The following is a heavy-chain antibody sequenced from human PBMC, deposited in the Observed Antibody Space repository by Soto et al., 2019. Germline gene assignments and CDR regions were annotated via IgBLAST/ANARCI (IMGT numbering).Heavy chain of an antibody. D-gene: IGHD2-21*02. J-gene: IGHJ4*02. CDR2: IWYDGSNK. CDR3: AREINSVTAFDY. Sequence: GGSLRLSCAASGFTFSSYGMHWVRQAPGKGLEWVAVIWYDGSNKYYADSVKGRFTISRDNSKNTLYLQMNSLRAEDTAVYYCAREINSVTAFDYWGQGTLVTVSS. V-gene: IGHV3-33*01. CDR1: GFTFSSYG.